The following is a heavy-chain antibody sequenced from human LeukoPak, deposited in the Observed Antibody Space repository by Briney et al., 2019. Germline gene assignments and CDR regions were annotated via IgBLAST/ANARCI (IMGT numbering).Heavy chain of an antibody. Sequence: GASVKVSCKASGYTFSSYGIGWVRHAPRQGLEWMGWITAGNGNTNYAQKVQGRVTMTTDTSTSTAYMELRSLRSDDTAVYFCARDLARGYSYGYNAFDIWGQGTMVTVSS. CDR3: ARDLARGYSYGYNAFDI. D-gene: IGHD5-18*01. V-gene: IGHV1-18*01. J-gene: IGHJ3*02. CDR1: GYTFSSYG. CDR2: ITAGNGNT.